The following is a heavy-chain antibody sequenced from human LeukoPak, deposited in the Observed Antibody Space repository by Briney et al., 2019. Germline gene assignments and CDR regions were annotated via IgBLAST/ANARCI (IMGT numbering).Heavy chain of an antibody. CDR1: GFTFITYT. CDR2: ISGSGGST. Sequence: GGSLRLSCAASGFTFITYTMSWVRQAPGKGLEWVSAISGSGGSTYYADSVKGRFTISRDNSKNTLYLQMNSLRAEDTAVYYCAKGHGDGYINYWGQGTLVTVSS. V-gene: IGHV3-23*01. CDR3: AKGHGDGYINY. J-gene: IGHJ4*02. D-gene: IGHD5-24*01.